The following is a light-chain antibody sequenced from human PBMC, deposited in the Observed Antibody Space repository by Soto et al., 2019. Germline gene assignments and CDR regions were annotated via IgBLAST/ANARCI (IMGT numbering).Light chain of an antibody. J-gene: IGKJ2*01. CDR1: QSLLYSSNNKTY. V-gene: IGKV4-1*01. CDR2: WAS. Sequence: DIVMTQSPDSLTVSLGERATINCKSSQSLLYSSNNKTYLAWYQRRPGQPPKMLIFWASARESGVPDRLAGSGSETDFSRTISSLQAEEAAVYYCQQYYSDFFTFGQGTRLEIK. CDR3: QQYYSDFFT.